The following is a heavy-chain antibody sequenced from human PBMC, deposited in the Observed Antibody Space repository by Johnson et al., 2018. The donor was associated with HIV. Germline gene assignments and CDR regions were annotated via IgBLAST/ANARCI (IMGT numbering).Heavy chain of an antibody. Sequence: EVQLVESGVGLVQPGGSLRLSCAVSGFTFSNHHMTWVRQAPGKGLEWVANINQDGSDKYYVDSVKGRFTISRDNAQNSLYLQMNSLRAEDTAGYYCGRESTGAGIAFDIWGQGTVVTVSS. CDR3: GRESTGAGIAFDI. J-gene: IGHJ3*02. V-gene: IGHV3-7*01. CDR2: INQDGSDK. CDR1: GFTFSNHH. D-gene: IGHD2-8*02.